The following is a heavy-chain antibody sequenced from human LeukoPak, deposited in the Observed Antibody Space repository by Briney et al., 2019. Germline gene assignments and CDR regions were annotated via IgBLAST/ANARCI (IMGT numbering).Heavy chain of an antibody. D-gene: IGHD3-3*01. Sequence: SETLSLTCAVYGGSFSGYYWSWIRQPPGKGLEWIGTIYHSGSTYYNPSLKSRVTISVDTSKNQFSLKLSSVTAADTAVYYCARPLEWLFPDAFDIWGQGTMVTVSS. CDR1: GGSFSGYY. V-gene: IGHV4-34*01. CDR3: ARPLEWLFPDAFDI. J-gene: IGHJ3*02. CDR2: IYHSGST.